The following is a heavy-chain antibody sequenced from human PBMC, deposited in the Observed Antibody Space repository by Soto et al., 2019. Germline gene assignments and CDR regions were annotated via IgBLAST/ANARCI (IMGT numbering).Heavy chain of an antibody. J-gene: IGHJ6*02. V-gene: IGHV3-72*01. CDR3: AREIRRDYYYYYPLDV. CDR1: GFTFTEHY. CDR2: TKNKPNNYTT. Sequence: PGGSLRLSCLASGFTFTEHYMDWVRQSPGTGLEWIARTKNKPNNYTTTYAASVKGRFTISRDDSESSLYLQMNNLKTEDTAVYYCAREIRRDYYYYYPLDVWGQGTTVTVSS.